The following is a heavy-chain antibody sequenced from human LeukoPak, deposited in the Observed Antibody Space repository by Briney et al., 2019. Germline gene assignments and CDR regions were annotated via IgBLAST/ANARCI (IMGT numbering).Heavy chain of an antibody. V-gene: IGHV4-59*01. CDR2: IYYSGST. D-gene: IGHD3-10*01. CDR1: GGSISNYY. Sequence: PSETLSLTCTVSGGSISNYYWSWIRQPPGKGLEWIGYIYYSGSTNYNPSLKSRVTISVDTSKNQFSLKLSSVTAADTAVYYCARFRAGVGEPYGDYWGQGTLVTVSS. CDR3: ARFRAGVGEPYGDY. J-gene: IGHJ4*02.